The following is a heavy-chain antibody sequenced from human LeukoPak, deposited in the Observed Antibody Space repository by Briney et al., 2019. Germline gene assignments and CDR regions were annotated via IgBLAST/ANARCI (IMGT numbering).Heavy chain of an antibody. Sequence: GGSLRLSCAASGFTFSSYSMNWVRQAPGKGLEWVSSISSSSSYIYCADSVKGRFTISRDNAKNSLYLQMNSLRTEETAVYYCARDWGYSGYDLDYWGQGTLVTVSS. V-gene: IGHV3-21*01. CDR1: GFTFSSYS. CDR2: ISSSSSYI. CDR3: ARDWGYSGYDLDY. J-gene: IGHJ4*02. D-gene: IGHD5-12*01.